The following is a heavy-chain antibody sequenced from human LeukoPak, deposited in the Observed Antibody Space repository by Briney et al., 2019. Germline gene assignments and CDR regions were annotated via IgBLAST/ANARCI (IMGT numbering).Heavy chain of an antibody. J-gene: IGHJ4*02. Sequence: GGSLRLSCAASGFIFSFYCMHWVRQAPGKGPMWVSRICPDGTGISYADSVKARFTTSRDNAKNTVYLQINSLREEDTAVYYCVRDFRSADYWGQGTLVTVSS. CDR1: GFIFSFYC. CDR3: VRDFRSADY. CDR2: ICPDGTGI. V-gene: IGHV3-74*01.